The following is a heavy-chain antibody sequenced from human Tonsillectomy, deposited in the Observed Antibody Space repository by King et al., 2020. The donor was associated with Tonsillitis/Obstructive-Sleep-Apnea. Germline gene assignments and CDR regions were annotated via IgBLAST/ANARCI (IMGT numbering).Heavy chain of an antibody. Sequence: QLVQSGAEVKKPGASVKVSCKASGYTFTSYYMHWVRQAPGQGLEWMGIINPSGGSTSYAQKFQGRVTMTRDTSTSTVYMELSSLRSEDTAVYYCARRYEFWSGAYNWFDPWGQGTLVTVSS. CDR2: INPSGGST. D-gene: IGHD3-3*01. V-gene: IGHV1-46*01. CDR1: GYTFTSYY. J-gene: IGHJ5*02. CDR3: ARRYEFWSGAYNWFDP.